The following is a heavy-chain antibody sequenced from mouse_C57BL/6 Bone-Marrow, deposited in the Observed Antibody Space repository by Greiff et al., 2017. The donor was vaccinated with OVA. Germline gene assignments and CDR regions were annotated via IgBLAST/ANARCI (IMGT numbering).Heavy chain of an antibody. D-gene: IGHD2-3*01. CDR3: NGGWSVYYFGY. CDR2: IRNKANNHAT. V-gene: IGHV6-6*01. J-gene: IGHJ2*01. Sequence: EVKLVESGGGLVQPGGSMKLSCAASGFTFSDAWMDWVRQSPEKGLEWVAEIRNKANNHATYYAESVKGRFTISRDDFKSSVYLQKNSLRAEDTGIYYCNGGWSVYYFGYWGQSTTLPGSS. CDR1: GFTFSDAW.